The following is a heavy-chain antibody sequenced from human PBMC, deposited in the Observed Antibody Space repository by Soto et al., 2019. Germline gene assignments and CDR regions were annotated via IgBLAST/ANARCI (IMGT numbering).Heavy chain of an antibody. J-gene: IGHJ6*02. Sequence: QVQLVQSGAEVKKPGSSVKVSCKASGGTFSRYTISWVRQAPGQGLEWMGRIIPILDIPNYAQNFQGRVTITADKATGTAYTELSSLRSDDTAVYYCASHFTGVLVLGASPPGGDNYGWDVWGQGTTVTVSS. CDR3: ASHFTGVLVLGASPPGGDNYGWDV. V-gene: IGHV1-69*02. D-gene: IGHD2-15*01. CDR2: IIPILDIP. CDR1: GGTFSRYT.